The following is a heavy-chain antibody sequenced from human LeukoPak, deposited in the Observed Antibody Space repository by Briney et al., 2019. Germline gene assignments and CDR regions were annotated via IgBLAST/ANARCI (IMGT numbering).Heavy chain of an antibody. D-gene: IGHD1-26*01. J-gene: IGHJ4*02. V-gene: IGHV4-59*01. CDR1: GGSISSYY. CDR3: ASSLYSGSYGAADY. CDR2: IYYSGST. Sequence: SETLSLTCTVSGGSISSYYWSWIRQPPGKGLEWIGYIYYSGSTNYNPSLKSRVTISVDTSKNQFSLKLRSVTAADTAVYYCASSLYSGSYGAADYWGQGTLVTVSS.